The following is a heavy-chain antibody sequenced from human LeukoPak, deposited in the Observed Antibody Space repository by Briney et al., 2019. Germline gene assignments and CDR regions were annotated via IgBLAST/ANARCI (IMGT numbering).Heavy chain of an antibody. D-gene: IGHD3-10*01. CDR2: ISSSSSYI. J-gene: IGHJ4*02. CDR1: GFTFSSYS. CDR3: AREMVRGVIPLIFDY. V-gene: IGHV3-21*01. Sequence: KSGGSLRLSCAASGFTFSSYSMNWVHQAPGKGLEWVSSISSSSSYIYYADSVKGRFTISRDNAKNSLYLQMNSLRAEDTAVYYCAREMVRGVIPLIFDYWGQGTLVTVSS.